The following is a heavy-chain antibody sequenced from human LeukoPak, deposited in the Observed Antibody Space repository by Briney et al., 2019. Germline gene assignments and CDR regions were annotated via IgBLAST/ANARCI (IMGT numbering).Heavy chain of an antibody. J-gene: IGHJ4*02. V-gene: IGHV1-24*01. D-gene: IGHD3-9*01. CDR2: SDPEDGET. CDR1: GYTLTELS. CDR3: ATDKSRFDWLHYFDY. Sequence: ASVKVSCKVSGYTLTELSMHWVRQAPGKGLEWMGGSDPEDGETIYAQKFQGRVTMTEDTSTDTAYMELSSLRSEDTAVYYCATDKSRFDWLHYFDYWGQGTLVTVSS.